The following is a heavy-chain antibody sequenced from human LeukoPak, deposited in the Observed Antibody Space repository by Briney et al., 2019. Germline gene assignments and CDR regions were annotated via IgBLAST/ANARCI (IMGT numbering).Heavy chain of an antibody. J-gene: IGHJ4*02. V-gene: IGHV4-59*12. CDR3: ARSWAGMYYPFYYFDY. CDR1: GDSISSYY. CDR2: IYYSGST. D-gene: IGHD1-26*01. Sequence: SETLSLTCTVSGDSISSYYWSWIRQPPGKGLEWIGYIYYSGSTNYNPSLKSRVNISADTSKNQFSLHLDSVTAADTAVYYCARSWAGMYYPFYYFDYWGQGTLVSVSS.